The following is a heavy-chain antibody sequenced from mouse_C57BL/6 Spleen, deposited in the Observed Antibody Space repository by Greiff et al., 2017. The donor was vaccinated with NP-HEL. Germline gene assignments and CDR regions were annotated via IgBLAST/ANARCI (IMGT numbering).Heavy chain of an antibody. CDR1: GYTFTSYW. CDR3: ASFFITTVVAHWYFDV. Sequence: QVQLQQPGTELVKPGASVKLSCKASGYTFTSYWMHWVKQRPGQGLEWIGNINPSNGGTNYNEKFKSKATLTVDKSSSTAYMQLSSLTSEDSAVYYCASFFITTVVAHWYFDVWGTGTTVTVSS. J-gene: IGHJ1*03. CDR2: INPSNGGT. V-gene: IGHV1-53*01. D-gene: IGHD1-1*01.